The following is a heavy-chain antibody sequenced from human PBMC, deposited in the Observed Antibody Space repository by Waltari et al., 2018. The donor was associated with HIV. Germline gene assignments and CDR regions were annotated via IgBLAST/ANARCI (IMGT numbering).Heavy chain of an antibody. CDR1: GITFDDYS. V-gene: IGHV3-9*01. CDR3: VKDGASTIFGVLNGMDV. J-gene: IGHJ6*02. Sequence: QLVEPGGGSVQPGRYLRLSCPASGITFDDYSLHWVRQPPGKGLEWVAGISWNSGDIAYADSVKGRFTISRDNTKNSLFLQMNSVRVEDTALYYCVKDGASTIFGVLNGMDVWGQGTTVTVSS. D-gene: IGHD3-3*01. CDR2: ISWNSGDI.